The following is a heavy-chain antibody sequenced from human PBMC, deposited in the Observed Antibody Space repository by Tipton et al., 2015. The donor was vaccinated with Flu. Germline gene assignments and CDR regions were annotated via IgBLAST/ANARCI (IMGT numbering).Heavy chain of an antibody. CDR2: INSDGSST. CDR3: ARGAPGGDYFDY. CDR1: GFTFSSYW. J-gene: IGHJ4*02. Sequence: SLRLSCAASGFTFSSYWMHWVRQAPGKGLVWVSRINSDGSSTSYADSVKGRFTISRDNAKNTLYLQMNSLRAEDTAVYYCARGAPGGDYFDYWGQGTLVTVSS. D-gene: IGHD4/OR15-4a*01. V-gene: IGHV3-74*01.